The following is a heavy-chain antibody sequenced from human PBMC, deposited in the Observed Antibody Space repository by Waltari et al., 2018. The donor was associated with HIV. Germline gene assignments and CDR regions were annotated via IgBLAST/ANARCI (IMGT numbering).Heavy chain of an antibody. J-gene: IGHJ4*02. CDR2: SRNKANSYTT. V-gene: IGHV3-72*01. Sequence: EVQLVESGGGLVRPGGSLGLSCAASGFACSDYYLDWVRQAPGKGLEWVGRSRNKANSYTTEYAASVKGRFTISRDASKNSLFLQMNSLRADDTAIYYCTRDSSGYAGFDSWGQGALVTVSS. CDR1: GFACSDYY. D-gene: IGHD5-12*01. CDR3: TRDSSGYAGFDS.